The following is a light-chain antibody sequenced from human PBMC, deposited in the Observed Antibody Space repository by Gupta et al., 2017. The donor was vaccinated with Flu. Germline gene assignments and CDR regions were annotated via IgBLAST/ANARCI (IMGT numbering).Light chain of an antibody. V-gene: IGKV1-8*01. CDR1: QGISSY. Sequence: AIRMTQSPSSFSASTGDRVTITCRASQGISSYLDWYQQKPGKAPKLLIYAASTLQSGVPSRFSGSGSGTDFTLTISSLQSEDVATYYCQQYYSYPYTFGQGTKLEIK. CDR3: QQYYSYPYT. CDR2: AAS. J-gene: IGKJ2*01.